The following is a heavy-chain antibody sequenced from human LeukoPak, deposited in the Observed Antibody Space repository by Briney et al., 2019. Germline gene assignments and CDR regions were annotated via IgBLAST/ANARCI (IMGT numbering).Heavy chain of an antibody. V-gene: IGHV4-38-2*02. CDR2: VYHSGST. Sequence: KPSETLSLTXTVSGYSISSGYYWGWIRQPPGKGLEWIGSVYHSGSTYYNPSLSSRVTISVDTSKNQFSLKLSSVTAADTAVYYCARVPYSGTYYVDSWGQGTLVTVSS. J-gene: IGHJ4*02. CDR1: GYSISSGYY. D-gene: IGHD1-26*01. CDR3: ARVPYSGTYYVDS.